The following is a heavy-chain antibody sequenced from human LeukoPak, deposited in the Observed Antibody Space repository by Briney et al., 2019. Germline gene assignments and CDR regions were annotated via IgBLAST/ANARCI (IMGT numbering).Heavy chain of an antibody. Sequence: SETLSLTCTVSGGSISSYYWSWIRQPAGKGLEWIGRIYSSGSTNYNPSLKSRVSMSVDTSKNQFSLKLTTVTAADTAVYYCARGGKATVVTMWGQGILVTVSS. CDR2: IYSSGST. V-gene: IGHV4-4*07. CDR1: GGSISSYY. J-gene: IGHJ4*02. CDR3: ARGGKATVVTM. D-gene: IGHD4-23*01.